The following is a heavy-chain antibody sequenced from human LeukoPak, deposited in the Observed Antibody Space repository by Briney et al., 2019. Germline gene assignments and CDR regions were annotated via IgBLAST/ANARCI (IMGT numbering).Heavy chain of an antibody. CDR1: GYTFTSYD. V-gene: IGHV1-8*01. Sequence: ASVKVSCKASGYTFTSYDINWVRQATGQGLEWIGWMNPNSGNTDYAQKFQGRVTMTRNTSISTAYMELSSLRSEDTAVYYCARAPLGPTWNCFDPWGQGTLVTVSS. J-gene: IGHJ5*02. CDR3: ARAPLGPTWNCFDP. D-gene: IGHD2/OR15-2a*01. CDR2: MNPNSGNT.